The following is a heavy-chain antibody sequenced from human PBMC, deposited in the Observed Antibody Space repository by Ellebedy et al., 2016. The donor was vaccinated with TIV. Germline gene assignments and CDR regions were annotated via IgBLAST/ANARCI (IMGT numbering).Heavy chain of an antibody. V-gene: IGHV3-23*01. J-gene: IGHJ4*02. CDR3: AKGRGGGSDSSAPRYYFDS. CDR2: ISHTGSRT. D-gene: IGHD6-19*01. Sequence: PGGSLRLSCAASGFTFSSFAMGWVRQAPGKGLEWVSTISHTGSRTYYANSVEGRFIISRDKSKRTLYLQMNSLRAEDTAVYYCAKGRGGGSDSSAPRYYFDSWGLGTLVTVSS. CDR1: GFTFSSFA.